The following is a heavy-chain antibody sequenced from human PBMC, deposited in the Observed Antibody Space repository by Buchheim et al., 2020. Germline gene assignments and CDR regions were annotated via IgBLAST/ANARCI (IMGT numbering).Heavy chain of an antibody. CDR2: INPSGGST. CDR1: GYTFTSYY. J-gene: IGHJ5*02. D-gene: IGHD3-3*01. V-gene: IGHV1-46*01. CDR3: ASTNTRNDFWSGPFDP. Sequence: QVQLVQSGAEVKKPGASVKVSCKASGYTFTSYYMHWVRQAPGQGLEWMGIINPSGGSTSYAQKFQGRVTMTRDTSTRTVYMELSSLRSEDTAVYYCASTNTRNDFWSGPFDPWGQGTL.